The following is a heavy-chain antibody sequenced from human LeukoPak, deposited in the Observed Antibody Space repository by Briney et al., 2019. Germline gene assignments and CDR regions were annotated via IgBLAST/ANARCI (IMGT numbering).Heavy chain of an antibody. Sequence: GGSLRLSCAASGFTFSSYAMHWVRQAPGKGLEWVEVISYDGSNKYYADSVKGRFTISRDNSKNTLYLQMNSLRAEDTAVYYCARDEGRNWNDKIDYWGQGTLVTVSS. CDR2: ISYDGSNK. CDR3: ARDEGRNWNDKIDY. J-gene: IGHJ4*02. V-gene: IGHV3-30-3*01. D-gene: IGHD1-1*01. CDR1: GFTFSSYA.